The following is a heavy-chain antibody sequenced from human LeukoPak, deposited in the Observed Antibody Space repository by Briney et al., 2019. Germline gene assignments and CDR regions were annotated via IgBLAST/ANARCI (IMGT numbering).Heavy chain of an antibody. J-gene: IGHJ4*02. Sequence: PGGSLRLSCAASGFTFSSYEMNWVRQAPGKGLEWVAVISYDGSNKYYADSVKGRFTISRDNSKNTLYLQMNSLRAEDTAVYYCAILHLYWGQGTLVTVSS. V-gene: IGHV3-30*03. CDR1: GFTFSSYE. CDR2: ISYDGSNK. CDR3: AILHLY.